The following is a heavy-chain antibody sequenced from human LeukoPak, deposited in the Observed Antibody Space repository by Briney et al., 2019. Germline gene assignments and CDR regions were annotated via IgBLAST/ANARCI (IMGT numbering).Heavy chain of an antibody. CDR1: GFTFSSYS. D-gene: IGHD6-13*01. CDR2: ISSSSSYI. V-gene: IGHV3-21*01. Sequence: GGSLRLSCAASGFTFSSYSMNSFRQAPGKGLEWVSSISSSSSYIYYADSVKGRFTISRDNAKNSLYLQMNSLRAEDTAVYYCARDDPHASAAAGPGDVGYWGQGTLVTVSS. J-gene: IGHJ4*02. CDR3: ARDDPHASAAAGPGDVGY.